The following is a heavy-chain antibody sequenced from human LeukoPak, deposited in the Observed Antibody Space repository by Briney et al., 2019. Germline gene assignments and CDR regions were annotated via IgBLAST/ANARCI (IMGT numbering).Heavy chain of an antibody. V-gene: IGHV3-11*01. CDR2: ISSSGSTI. Sequence: PGGSLRLSCAASGFTFSDYCMRWIRQAPGKGLEWVSYISSSGSTIYYADSVKGRFTISRDNAKNSLYLQMNSLRAEDTAVYYCASRYYYDMGMDVWGQGTTVTVSS. J-gene: IGHJ6*02. CDR3: ASRYYYDMGMDV. D-gene: IGHD3-22*01. CDR1: GFTFSDYC.